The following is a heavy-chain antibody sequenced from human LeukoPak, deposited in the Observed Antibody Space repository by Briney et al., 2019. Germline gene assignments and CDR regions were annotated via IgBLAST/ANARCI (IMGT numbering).Heavy chain of an antibody. V-gene: IGHV4-59*12. CDR2: IYYSGST. CDR3: ARDAPNWFDP. J-gene: IGHJ5*02. Sequence: SETLSLTCTVSGGSISSYYWSWIRQPPGKGLEWIGYIYYSGSTYYNPSLKSRVTISVDTSKNQFSLKLSSVTAADTAVYYCARDAPNWFDPWGQGTLVTVSS. CDR1: GGSISSYY.